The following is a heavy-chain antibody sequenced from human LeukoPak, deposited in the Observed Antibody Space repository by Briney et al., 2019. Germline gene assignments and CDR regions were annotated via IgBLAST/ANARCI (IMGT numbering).Heavy chain of an antibody. CDR3: ARDDYNDSSGYNYYYMDV. Sequence: GGSLRLSCAASGFTFSTYGMHWVRQAPGEGLEWVAVIWYDGSNKYYADSVKGRFTISRDNSKNTLYLQMNSLRAEDRAVYYCARDDYNDSSGYNYYYMDVWGKGTTVTVSS. CDR2: IWYDGSNK. CDR1: GFTFSTYG. V-gene: IGHV3-33*01. D-gene: IGHD3-22*01. J-gene: IGHJ6*03.